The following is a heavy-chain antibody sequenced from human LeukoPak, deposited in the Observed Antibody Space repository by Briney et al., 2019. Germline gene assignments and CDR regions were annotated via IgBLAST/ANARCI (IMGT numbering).Heavy chain of an antibody. CDR2: INQDDSQI. V-gene: IGHV3-7*01. D-gene: IGHD3-10*01. Sequence: GGSLRLSCVTSGFTFNKYWLTWVRQPPGKGLEWVANINQDDSQIYYLESVEGRFTITRDNAKNSLHLQMNSLRAEDTAIYYYARGYYYSGTYYLSFFAYWGQGTLVTVSS. CDR3: ARGYYYSGTYYLSFFAY. J-gene: IGHJ4*02. CDR1: GFTFNKYW.